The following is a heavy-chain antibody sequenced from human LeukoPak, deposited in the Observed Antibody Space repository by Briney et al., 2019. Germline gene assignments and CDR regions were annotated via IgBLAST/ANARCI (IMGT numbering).Heavy chain of an antibody. CDR1: GYRFTDYW. CDR2: IYPGDSDT. D-gene: IGHD1-7*01. J-gene: IGHJ6*02. V-gene: IGHV5-51*01. CDR3: ARGAAGTTPDYYYFGLDV. Sequence: AGSLKISCKGSGYRFTDYWIGWVRQMPGKGLEWMGIIYPGDSDTRYSPSSQGQVTISADKSINTAHLQWSSLKASDTAMYYCARGAAGTTPDYYYFGLDVWGQGPRSESP.